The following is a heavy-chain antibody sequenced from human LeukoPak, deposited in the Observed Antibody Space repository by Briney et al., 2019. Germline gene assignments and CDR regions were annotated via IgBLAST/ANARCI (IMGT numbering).Heavy chain of an antibody. D-gene: IGHD3-10*01. Sequence: PGGSLRLSCAASGFTFGSYAMSWVRQAPGKGLEWVSGISERGGSTNYADSVKGRFIISRDTSKNTVYLQMNSLRVEDTAVYFCAKRGIVIRAVIIIGFHKEAYYFDYWGQGTLVTVSS. CDR2: ISERGGST. CDR1: GFTFGSYA. J-gene: IGHJ4*02. CDR3: AKRGIVIRAVIIIGFHKEAYYFDY. V-gene: IGHV3-23*01.